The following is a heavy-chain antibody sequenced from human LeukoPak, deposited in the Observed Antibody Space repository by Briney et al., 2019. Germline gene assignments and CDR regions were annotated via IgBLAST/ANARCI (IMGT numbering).Heavy chain of an antibody. Sequence: PGGSLRLSCAASGFTVSSNYMSWVRQAPGKGLEWVSVIYSGGSTYYADSVKGRFTISRDNSKNTLYLQMNSLRAEDTAVYYCAKESCSSRCNFDYWGQGTLVTVSS. D-gene: IGHD2-2*01. CDR1: GFTVSSNY. CDR2: IYSGGST. J-gene: IGHJ4*02. V-gene: IGHV3-53*01. CDR3: AKESCSSRCNFDY.